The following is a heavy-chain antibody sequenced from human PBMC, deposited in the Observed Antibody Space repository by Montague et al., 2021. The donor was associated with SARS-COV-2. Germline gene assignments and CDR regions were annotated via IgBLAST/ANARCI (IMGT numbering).Heavy chain of an antibody. CDR3: ARVPCRLLFVPRYYGMDV. D-gene: IGHD2-2*01. V-gene: IGHV4-34*01. CDR2: ISHSGST. J-gene: IGHJ6*02. CDR1: VGCLSGYY. Sequence: SETLSLTCAVYVGCLSGYYWSWMRQPPCEVLEWIAEISHSGSTSYNPSLKSRVTISVDTSKNQFSLKLSSATAADTAVYYCARVPCRLLFVPRYYGMDVWGQGTTVTVSS.